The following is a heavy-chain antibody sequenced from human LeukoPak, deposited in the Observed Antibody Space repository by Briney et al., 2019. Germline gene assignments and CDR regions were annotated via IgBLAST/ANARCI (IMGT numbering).Heavy chain of an antibody. CDR1: GVTFSSYG. D-gene: IGHD6-19*01. J-gene: IGHJ4*02. CDR3: ARLPPLYSSGWYAADY. Sequence: GGSLRLSCAASGVTFSSYGMSWVRQAPGKGLEWVSSISGSGGTTYYADSVKGRFTLSRDNSKNTLYLQMNSLRAEDTAVYYCARLPPLYSSGWYAADYWGQGTLVTVSS. V-gene: IGHV3-23*01. CDR2: ISGSGGTT.